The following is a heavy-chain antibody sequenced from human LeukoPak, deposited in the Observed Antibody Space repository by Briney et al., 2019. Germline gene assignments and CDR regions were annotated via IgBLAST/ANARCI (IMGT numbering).Heavy chain of an antibody. D-gene: IGHD2-2*01. CDR2: IDYSGST. J-gene: IGHJ6*03. Sequence: SETLSLTCTVSGGSISSYYWSWIRQPPGKGLEWIGYIDYSGSTNYNPSLKSRVTISVDTSKNQFSLKLSSVTAADTAVYYCARGEMICSSTSCYHYYYYMDVWGKGTTVTISS. V-gene: IGHV4-59*01. CDR3: ARGEMICSSTSCYHYYYYMDV. CDR1: GGSISSYY.